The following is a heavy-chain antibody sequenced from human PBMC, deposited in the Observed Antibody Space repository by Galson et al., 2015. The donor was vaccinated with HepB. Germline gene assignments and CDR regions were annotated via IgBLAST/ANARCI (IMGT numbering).Heavy chain of an antibody. CDR1: GFTFSSYA. V-gene: IGHV3-23*01. CDR2: ISGSGGST. CDR3: TSSIITYDFWSGYKTPTFDY. Sequence: SLRLSCAASGFTFSSYAMSWVRQAPGKGLEWVSAISGSGGSTYYADSVKGRFTISRDNSKNTLYLQMNSLRAEDTAVYYCTSSIITYDFWSGYKTPTFDYWGQGTLVTVSS. D-gene: IGHD3-3*01. J-gene: IGHJ4*02.